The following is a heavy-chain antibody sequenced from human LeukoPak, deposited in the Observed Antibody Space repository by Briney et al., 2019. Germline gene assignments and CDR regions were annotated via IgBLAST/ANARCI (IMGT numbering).Heavy chain of an antibody. CDR3: ARAVSSYDHLDD. Sequence: SGTLSLTCAVSGVSISNNNWGSWVRQPPGEWLEWVGKIYHIGSTDYSASVRSRVTISVDKCRNQFSLKLTSLTAADTAIYYCARAVSSYDHLDDWGQGSLVTVSS. CDR1: GVSISNNNW. CDR2: IYHIGST. J-gene: IGHJ4*02. D-gene: IGHD5-12*01. V-gene: IGHV4-4*02.